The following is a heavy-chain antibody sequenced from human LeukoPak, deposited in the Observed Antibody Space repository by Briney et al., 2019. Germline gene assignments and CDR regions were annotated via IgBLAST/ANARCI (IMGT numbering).Heavy chain of an antibody. D-gene: IGHD3-22*01. CDR2: IYYSGRT. CDR3: AGHWYDSSGYYPPGIY. CDR1: GGSIGGSSYY. V-gene: IGHV4-39*01. J-gene: IGHJ4*02. Sequence: SETLSLTCTVSGGSIGGSSYYWGWIRQPPGKGLEWIGTIYYSGRTYYNPSLKSRVTISVDTSKNQFSLKLSSVTAADTAVYFCAGHWYDSSGYYPPGIYWGQGTLVTVSS.